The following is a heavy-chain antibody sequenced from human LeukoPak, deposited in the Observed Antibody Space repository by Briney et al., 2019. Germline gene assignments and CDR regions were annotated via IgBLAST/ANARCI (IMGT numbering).Heavy chain of an antibody. Sequence: PGGSLRLSCAASGFNFNISGMHWVRKAPGKGLGWVAFVRYDGDDKYNADSAKGRFTISRDNSRNTLYLQMNNLRAEDTAVYYCVRDRSGYDPWYLDDWGQGTLVTVSS. CDR1: GFNFNISG. V-gene: IGHV3-30*02. D-gene: IGHD6-25*01. CDR3: VRDRSGYDPWYLDD. CDR2: VRYDGDDK. J-gene: IGHJ4*02.